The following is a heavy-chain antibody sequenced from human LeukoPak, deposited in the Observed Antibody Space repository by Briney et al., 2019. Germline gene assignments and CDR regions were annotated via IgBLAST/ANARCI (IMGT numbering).Heavy chain of an antibody. Sequence: GGSLRLSCAASGFTFSDYYMSWIRQAPGKGLEWVAIISSDGRTQIYTDSVKGRFTISRDNLKKTLNLQMDYLEAEDTAVYYCAKEEGWGVNSFDMWGQGTMVTVSS. V-gene: IGHV3-30*18. J-gene: IGHJ3*02. CDR2: ISSDGRTQ. CDR1: GFTFSDYY. D-gene: IGHD1-26*01. CDR3: AKEEGWGVNSFDM.